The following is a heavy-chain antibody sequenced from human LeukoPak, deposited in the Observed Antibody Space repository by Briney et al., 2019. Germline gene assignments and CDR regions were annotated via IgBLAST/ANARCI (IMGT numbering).Heavy chain of an antibody. CDR1: GYTFTSYG. V-gene: IGHV1-18*01. Sequence: GASVKVSCKASGYTFTSYGISWVRQAPGQGLEWMGWISAYNGNTNYAQKLQGRVTMTTDTSTSTAYMELRSLRSDDTAVYYCARDRGHRSGWLNLFDYWGQGTLVTVSS. CDR2: ISAYNGNT. J-gene: IGHJ4*02. D-gene: IGHD6-19*01. CDR3: ARDRGHRSGWLNLFDY.